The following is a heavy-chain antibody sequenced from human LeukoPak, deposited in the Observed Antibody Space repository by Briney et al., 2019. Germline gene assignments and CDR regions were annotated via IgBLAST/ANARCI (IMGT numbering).Heavy chain of an antibody. CDR3: ARGTTVVSAVDY. J-gene: IGHJ4*02. CDR1: GFTFSSYA. Sequence: GGSLRLSCAASGFTFSSYAMHWVRQAPGKGLEWVAVISYDGSNKYYADSVKGRFTISRDNSKNTLYLQMNSLRAEDTAVYYCARGTTVVSAVDYWGQGTLVTVSS. V-gene: IGHV3-30-3*01. D-gene: IGHD4-23*01. CDR2: ISYDGSNK.